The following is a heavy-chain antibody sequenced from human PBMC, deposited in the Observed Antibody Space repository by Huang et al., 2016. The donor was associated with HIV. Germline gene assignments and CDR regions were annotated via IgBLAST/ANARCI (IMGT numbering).Heavy chain of an antibody. CDR3: ARQWTILEWLLGLDV. CDR1: GGSFTGNY. V-gene: IGHV4-34*02. Sequence: QMQLRQRGAGLLKPSETLSLTCGVSGGSFTGNYLTWIRQAPGKGLEGIGEVNDSGATNYHPSVNGRVTISLDKSNRELSLNLRSVTAADTAVYYCARQWTILEWLLGLDVWGQGTTVIVSS. CDR2: VNDSGAT. D-gene: IGHD3-3*01. J-gene: IGHJ6*02.